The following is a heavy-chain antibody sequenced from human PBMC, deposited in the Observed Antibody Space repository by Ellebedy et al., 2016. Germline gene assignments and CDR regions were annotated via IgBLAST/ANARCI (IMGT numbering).Heavy chain of an antibody. Sequence: SETLSLXXTVSGGSISSSNWWSWVRQPPGKGLEWIGEINHSGSTNYNPSLKSRVTISVDTSKNQFSLKLSSVTAADTAVYYCARVWDTPFDYWGQGTLVTVSS. CDR3: ARVWDTPFDY. CDR2: INHSGST. J-gene: IGHJ4*02. CDR1: GGSISSSNW. D-gene: IGHD1-26*01. V-gene: IGHV4-4*02.